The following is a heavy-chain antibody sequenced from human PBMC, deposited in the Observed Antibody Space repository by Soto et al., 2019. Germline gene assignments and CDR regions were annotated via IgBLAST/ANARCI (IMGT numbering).Heavy chain of an antibody. CDR1: GYTFSNYA. D-gene: IGHD3-3*01. CDR3: ARGENYDFRSGYSYYYGMDV. CDR2: IGAGSGNR. J-gene: IGHJ6*02. V-gene: IGHV1-3*01. Sequence: ASVKVSCKASGYTFSNYAVYWVRQAPGQRLEWMGWIGAGSGNRKFSQKFQGRVTMTRDTSISTAYMELSRLRSDDTAAYYCARGENYDFRSGYSYYYGMDVWGQGTTVTVSS.